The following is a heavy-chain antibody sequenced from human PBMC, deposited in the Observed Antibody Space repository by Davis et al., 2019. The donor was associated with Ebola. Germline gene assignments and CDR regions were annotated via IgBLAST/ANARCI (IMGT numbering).Heavy chain of an antibody. CDR1: GFIFSSYV. CDR2: LGTSADA. V-gene: IGHV3-23*01. J-gene: IGHJ3*02. D-gene: IGHD1-26*01. Sequence: GGSLRLSCAASGFIFSSYVMNWVRQAPGKGLEWVSTLGTSADAYYADSVKGRFTISRDNSKNTPYLQMNGLRVENTAIYYCAKDTSNIWFDIWGQGTVVTVSS. CDR3: AKDTSNIWFDI.